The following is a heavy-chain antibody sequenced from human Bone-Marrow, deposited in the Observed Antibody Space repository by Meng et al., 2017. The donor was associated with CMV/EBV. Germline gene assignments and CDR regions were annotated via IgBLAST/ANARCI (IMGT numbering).Heavy chain of an antibody. CDR2: ISSSSSYI. V-gene: IGHV3-21*01. J-gene: IGHJ4*02. Sequence: GGSLRLSCAASGFTFSSYSMNWVRQAPGKGLEWVSSISSSSSYIYYADSVKGRFTISRDNAKNSLYLQMNSLRAEDTAVYYCARAGRVVQPPHYYFDYWGQATLVTVSS. CDR3: ARAGRVVQPPHYYFDY. CDR1: GFTFSSYS. D-gene: IGHD3-3*01.